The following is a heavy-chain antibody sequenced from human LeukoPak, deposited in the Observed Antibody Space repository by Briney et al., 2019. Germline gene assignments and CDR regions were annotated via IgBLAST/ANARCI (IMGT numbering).Heavy chain of an antibody. CDR1: GFTFSTFA. D-gene: IGHD5-12*01. CDR3: ARASRGYSGYDASALIDN. V-gene: IGHV3-30-3*01. Sequence: PGRSLRLSCAASGFTFSTFAMHWVRQAPGKGLEWVAVISYDGSNKYYADSVKGRFTISRDNSKDTLYLQMSSLRAEDTAVYYCARASRGYSGYDASALIDNWGQGTLVTVSS. CDR2: ISYDGSNK. J-gene: IGHJ4*02.